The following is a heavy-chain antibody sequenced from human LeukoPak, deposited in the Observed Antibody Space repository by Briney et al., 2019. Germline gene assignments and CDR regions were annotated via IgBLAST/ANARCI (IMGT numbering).Heavy chain of an antibody. CDR1: GGSTNSGPYY. CDR3: ARHSTDVVGGHIYFFVY. D-gene: IGHD1-26*01. J-gene: IGHJ4*02. Sequence: SETLSLSCTVSGGSTNSGPYYWGWILQSPGKGLEWIGSMYYTGSTYYNLSLKSRITIFLDTSKNQFSLTLGSVTATDTAVYYCARHSTDVVGGHIYFFVYWGTGTLVSVSS. CDR2: MYYTGST. V-gene: IGHV4-39*01.